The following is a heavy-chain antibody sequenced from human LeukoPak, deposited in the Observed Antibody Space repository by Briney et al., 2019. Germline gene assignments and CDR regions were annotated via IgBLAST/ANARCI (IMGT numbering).Heavy chain of an antibody. Sequence: GGSLRLSCAASGFTFSSYGMHWVRQAPGKGLEWVAVISYDGSNKYYADSVKGRFTISRDNSKNTLYLQMNSLRAEDTAVYYCARDQRYFDWLPFDYWGQGTLVTVSS. J-gene: IGHJ4*02. CDR1: GFTFSSYG. CDR2: ISYDGSNK. CDR3: ARDQRYFDWLPFDY. V-gene: IGHV3-30*03. D-gene: IGHD3-9*01.